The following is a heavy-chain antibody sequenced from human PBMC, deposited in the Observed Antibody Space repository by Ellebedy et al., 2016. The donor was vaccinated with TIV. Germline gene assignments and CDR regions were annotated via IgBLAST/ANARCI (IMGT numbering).Heavy chain of an antibody. Sequence: GESLKISCASSGFTFSTYGLHWFRQAPGKGLEWVAVVWYDGSDKYYADSVKGRFTISRDNSKNTLFLQMNSLRAEDTAVYYCARESCNNITCYFDYWGLGTLVTVSS. CDR2: VWYDGSDK. V-gene: IGHV3-33*01. D-gene: IGHD2/OR15-2a*01. J-gene: IGHJ4*02. CDR3: ARESCNNITCYFDY. CDR1: GFTFSTYG.